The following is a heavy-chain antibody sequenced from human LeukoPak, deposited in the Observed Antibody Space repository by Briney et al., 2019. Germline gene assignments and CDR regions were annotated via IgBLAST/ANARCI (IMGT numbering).Heavy chain of an antibody. Sequence: SETLSLTCTVSGGSISSSSYYWGWIRQPPGKGLEWIGSIYYSGSTYYNPSLKSRVTISVDTSKNQFSLKLSSVTAADTAVYYCANNPNYDILTGYRYWGQGTLVTVSS. J-gene: IGHJ4*02. CDR2: IYYSGST. CDR1: GGSISSSSYY. D-gene: IGHD3-9*01. V-gene: IGHV4-39*01. CDR3: ANNPNYDILTGYRY.